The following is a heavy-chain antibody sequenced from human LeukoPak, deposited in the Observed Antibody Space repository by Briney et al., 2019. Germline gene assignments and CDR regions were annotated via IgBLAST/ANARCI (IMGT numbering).Heavy chain of an antibody. CDR3: ARVSGYSHDC. V-gene: IGHV3-7*04. D-gene: IGHD5-18*01. Sequence: GGSLRLSCAASGFTLSTHWMSWVRQAPGKGLEWVANIKQDGSEMYYVDSVKGRFTLSRDNAKNSLYLQMNSLRADDTAVYYCARVSGYSHDCWGQGALVIVSS. CDR2: IKQDGSEM. CDR1: GFTLSTHW. J-gene: IGHJ4*02.